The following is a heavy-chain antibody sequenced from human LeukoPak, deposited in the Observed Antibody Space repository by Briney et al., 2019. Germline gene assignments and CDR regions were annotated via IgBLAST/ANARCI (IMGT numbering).Heavy chain of an antibody. CDR1: GFTFSTYA. Sequence: GGSLRLSCAASGFTFSTYAMHWVRQAPGKGLEYVSATSSNGDTTYYANSVKGRFTFSRDNSNNTVYLQMGSLRGDDMAVYYCARDPSSGLPDYWGQGTLVTVSS. CDR3: ARDPSSGLPDY. J-gene: IGHJ4*02. D-gene: IGHD3-22*01. V-gene: IGHV3-64*01. CDR2: TSSNGDTT.